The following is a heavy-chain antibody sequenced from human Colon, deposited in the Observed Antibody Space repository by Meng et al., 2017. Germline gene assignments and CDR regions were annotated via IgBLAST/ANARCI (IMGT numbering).Heavy chain of an antibody. CDR1: GLTVRGFA. J-gene: IGHJ4*02. CDR2: IGSGGGDR. Sequence: EVQIMESGGDLVQPGGSLRLSCAISGLTVRGFAMTWVRQAPGKGLQWVSSIGSGGGDRYYVDSVRGRFTISRDDSNNMLFLEMDSLRGEDTALYYCARGGIGEAGLDYWGQGALVTVSS. D-gene: IGHD6-13*01. CDR3: ARGGIGEAGLDY. V-gene: IGHV3-23*01.